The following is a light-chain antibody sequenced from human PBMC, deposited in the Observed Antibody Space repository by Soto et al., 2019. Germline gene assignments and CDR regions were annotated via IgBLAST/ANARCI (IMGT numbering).Light chain of an antibody. CDR2: AAS. V-gene: IGKV1-8*01. CDR3: QQYYSYPLT. CDR1: QAITSS. J-gene: IGKJ4*01. Sequence: IRMTQSPSSLSASTGDRVTITCRASQAITSSLAWYQQKPGKAPKVLIYAASTLQGGVPSRFSGSGSGTDFTLTIGYLQSEDFATYYCQQYYSYPLTFGGGTKVEIK.